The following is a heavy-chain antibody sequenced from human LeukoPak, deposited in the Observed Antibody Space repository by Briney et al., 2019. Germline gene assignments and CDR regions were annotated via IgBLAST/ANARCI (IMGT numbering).Heavy chain of an antibody. D-gene: IGHD2-2*01. CDR3: ARVRADIVVVPAANHYYYMDV. V-gene: IGHV3-21*01. Sequence: PGGSLRLSCAASGFTFSSYSMNSVRQAPGKGLEWVSSISSSSNYIYYADSVKGRFTISRDNAKNSLYLKMNSLRAEDTAVYYCARVRADIVVVPAANHYYYMDVWGKGTTVTVSS. CDR2: ISSSSNYI. J-gene: IGHJ6*03. CDR1: GFTFSSYS.